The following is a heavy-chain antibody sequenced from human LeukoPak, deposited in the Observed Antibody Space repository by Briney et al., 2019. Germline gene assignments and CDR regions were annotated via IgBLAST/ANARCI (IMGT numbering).Heavy chain of an antibody. Sequence: GGSLRPSCAASGFTFSSYSMNWVRQAPGKGLEWVSSISSSSSYIYYAYSVKGRFTISRDNAKNSLYLKMNSLRAEDTAVYYCASSEAMASFDYWGQGTLVTVSS. V-gene: IGHV3-21*01. J-gene: IGHJ4*02. D-gene: IGHD5-18*01. CDR2: ISSSSSYI. CDR3: ASSEAMASFDY. CDR1: GFTFSSYS.